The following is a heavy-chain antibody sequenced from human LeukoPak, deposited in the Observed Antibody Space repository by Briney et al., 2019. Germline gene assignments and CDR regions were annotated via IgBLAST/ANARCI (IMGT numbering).Heavy chain of an antibody. V-gene: IGHV3-9*01. Sequence: PGGSLRLSCAASGFTFDDYAMHWARHATGEGLEWVSGISWNSGSIGYADSVKGRFTISREDAKNSLYLQKNSLRAEDTALYYCAKDRSSGWTLDYYYGMDVWGQGTTVTVSS. CDR1: GFTFDDYA. J-gene: IGHJ6*02. CDR2: ISWNSGSI. D-gene: IGHD6-19*01. CDR3: AKDRSSGWTLDYYYGMDV.